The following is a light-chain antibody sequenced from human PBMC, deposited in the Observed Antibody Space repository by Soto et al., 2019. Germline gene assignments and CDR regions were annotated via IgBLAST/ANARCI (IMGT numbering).Light chain of an antibody. CDR3: QQYGSSPET. CDR2: GAS. V-gene: IGKV3-20*01. J-gene: IGKJ1*01. Sequence: EIVLTQSPGTLSLSPGERGTLSCRASQSVSSSSLAWYQQKPGQPPRLLIYGASSRATGIPDRFSGSGSGTDVTLTISRLEPEDFVVYYCQQYGSSPETFGQGTKVEIK. CDR1: QSVSSSS.